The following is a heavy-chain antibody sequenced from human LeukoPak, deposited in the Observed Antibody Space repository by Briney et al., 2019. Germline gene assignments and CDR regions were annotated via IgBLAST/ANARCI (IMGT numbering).Heavy chain of an antibody. CDR3: ASRPRYCSSTSCWVFDY. V-gene: IGHV4-59*12. J-gene: IGHJ4*02. CDR2: IYYRVTS. CDR1: GDSISTYY. Sequence: PSETLSLTCTVSGDSISTYYWSWIRQPPGKGLEWIGYIYYRVTSDYNPSLKSRVTISVDTSKNQFSLKLSSVTAADTAVYYCASRPRYCSSTSCWVFDYWGQGTLVTVSS. D-gene: IGHD2-2*01.